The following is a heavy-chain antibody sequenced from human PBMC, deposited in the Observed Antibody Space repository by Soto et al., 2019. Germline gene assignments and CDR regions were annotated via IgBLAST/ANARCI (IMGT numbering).Heavy chain of an antibody. V-gene: IGHV4-30-4*08. Sequence: PSETLSLTCTFSGFYISSGGYYWSWIRQHPGKGLEWIGYIYYSGSTYYNPSLKSRVTISVDTSKNQFSLKLSSVTAADTAVYYCARVSTGLFDPWGQGTLVTVSS. CDR3: ARVSTGLFDP. CDR1: GFYISSGGYY. CDR2: IYYSGST. J-gene: IGHJ5*02.